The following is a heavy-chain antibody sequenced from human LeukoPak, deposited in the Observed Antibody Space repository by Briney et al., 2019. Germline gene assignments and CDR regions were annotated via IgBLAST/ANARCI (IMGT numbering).Heavy chain of an antibody. Sequence: SETLSLTCAVYGGSFSGYYWSWIRQPPGKGLEWIGEINHSGSTNYNPSLKSRVTISVDTSKNQFSLKLSSVTAADTAVYYCARANAGMAAAGTVHWFDPWGQGTLVTVSS. CDR2: INHSGST. V-gene: IGHV4-34*01. CDR3: ARANAGMAAAGTVHWFDP. CDR1: GGSFSGYY. J-gene: IGHJ5*02. D-gene: IGHD6-13*01.